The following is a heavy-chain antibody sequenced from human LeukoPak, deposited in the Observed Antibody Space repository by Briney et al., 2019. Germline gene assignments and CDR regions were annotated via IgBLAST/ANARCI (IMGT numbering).Heavy chain of an antibody. J-gene: IGHJ6*02. V-gene: IGHV4-39*01. CDR3: ARQDSGGSPNYYYYYGMDV. Sequence: PSETLSLTCTVSGGSISSSSYYWGWIRQPPGKGLEWIGSIYYSGSTYYNPSLKSRVTISVDTSKNQFSLKLSSVPAADTAVYYCARQDSGGSPNYYYYYGMDVWGQGTTVTVSS. D-gene: IGHD2-15*01. CDR1: GGSISSSSYY. CDR2: IYYSGST.